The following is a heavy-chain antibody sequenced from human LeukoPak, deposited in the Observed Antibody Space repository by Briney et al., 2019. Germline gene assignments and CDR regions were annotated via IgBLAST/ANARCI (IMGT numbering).Heavy chain of an antibody. CDR2: IYSGGTA. J-gene: IGHJ3*02. Sequence: PGGSLRLSCAASGFTVSGAYMSWVRQAPGKGLEWVSVIYSGGTAYYADSVKGRFTISRDNSKNTLYLQMNSLRAEDPAVYYCARMTQNAFDIWGHGTMVTVSS. CDR3: ARMTQNAFDI. CDR1: GFTVSGAY. V-gene: IGHV3-66*01.